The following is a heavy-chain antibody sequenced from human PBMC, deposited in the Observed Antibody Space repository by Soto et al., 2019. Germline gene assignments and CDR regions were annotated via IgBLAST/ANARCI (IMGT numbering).Heavy chain of an antibody. CDR3: AREVGHMDV. V-gene: IGHV1-18*04. J-gene: IGHJ6*02. Sequence: ASVKVSSKASGYTFTTYGINWVRQAPGQGLEWMGWVSRYNSDTTYGQKVQGRVTMTTDTATRTAYLELRSLRSDDTAVYYCAREVGHMDVWGQGTTVTVSS. CDR2: VSRYNSDT. CDR1: GYTFTTYG.